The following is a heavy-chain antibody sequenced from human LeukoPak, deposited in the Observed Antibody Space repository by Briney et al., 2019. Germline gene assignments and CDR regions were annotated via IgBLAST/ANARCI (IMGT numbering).Heavy chain of an antibody. J-gene: IGHJ4*02. V-gene: IGHV3-7*01. CDR3: AREVWGPEY. CDR2: IKQDGSDK. D-gene: IGHD1-14*01. CDR1: GFTFTKYW. Sequence: GGSLRLSCAASGFTFTKYWMTWVRQAPGKGLEWVGNIKQDGSDKNYMDSVKGRFTISRDNTKNSVYLQMSGLRAEDTAVYYCAREVWGPEYWGQGTLVTVSS.